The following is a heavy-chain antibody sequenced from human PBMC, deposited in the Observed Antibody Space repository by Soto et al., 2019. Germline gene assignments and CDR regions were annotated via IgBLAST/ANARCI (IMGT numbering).Heavy chain of an antibody. J-gene: IGHJ4*02. CDR2: LSHGGST. Sequence: SETLSLTCTVSGGSISSSSYYWGWIRQPPGKGLEWIGSLSHGGSTYYNPSLKSRVTISVDTSKNLFSLKLTSVTAADTAVYYCARQGPVLPAAMGPLFAFDSWGQGTLVTVSS. V-gene: IGHV4-39*01. CDR3: ARQGPVLPAAMGPLFAFDS. D-gene: IGHD2-2*01. CDR1: GGSISSSSYY.